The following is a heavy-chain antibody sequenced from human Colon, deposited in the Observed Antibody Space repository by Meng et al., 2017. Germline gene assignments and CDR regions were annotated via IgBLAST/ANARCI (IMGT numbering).Heavy chain of an antibody. V-gene: IGHV3-21*06. D-gene: IGHD4-17*01. CDR3: ARAEYGDLDFDH. CDR2: VSSNSYYI. J-gene: IGHJ4*02. CDR1: GFTFISYS. Sequence: EVQLVESGGGLVKPGRSLRLSCAASGFTFISYSMNWVRQAPGKGLEWVSSVSSNSYYIYYADSVEGRFTISRDNAKNSLYLQMNSLRAEDTAVYYCARAEYGDLDFDHWGQGTLVTVSS.